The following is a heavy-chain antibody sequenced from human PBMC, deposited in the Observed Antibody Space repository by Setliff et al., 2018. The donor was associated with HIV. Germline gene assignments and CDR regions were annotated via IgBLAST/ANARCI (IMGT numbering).Heavy chain of an antibody. CDR3: ARTASGSSKSAFDY. Sequence: GASVKVSCKASGYTFTSYGISWVRQAPGQGLEWMGWISAYNGNTNYAQKFQGRVTLTRDTSTSTVYMELGSLRSEDTAVYYCARTASGSSKSAFDYWGQGTLVTVSS. V-gene: IGHV1-18*01. J-gene: IGHJ4*02. D-gene: IGHD1-26*01. CDR2: ISAYNGNT. CDR1: GYTFTSYG.